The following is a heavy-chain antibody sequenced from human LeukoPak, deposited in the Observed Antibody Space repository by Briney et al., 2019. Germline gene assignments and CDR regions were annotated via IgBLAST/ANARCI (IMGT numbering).Heavy chain of an antibody. Sequence: GGSLRLSCAASGSTFSSYAMHWVRQAPGKGLEWVAVISYDGSNKYYADSVKGRFTISRDNSKNTLYLQMNSLRAEDTAVYYCARDPVPLYCSGGSCYYGSPDYWGQGTLVTVSS. J-gene: IGHJ4*02. CDR1: GSTFSSYA. D-gene: IGHD2-15*01. CDR2: ISYDGSNK. V-gene: IGHV3-30-3*01. CDR3: ARDPVPLYCSGGSCYYGSPDY.